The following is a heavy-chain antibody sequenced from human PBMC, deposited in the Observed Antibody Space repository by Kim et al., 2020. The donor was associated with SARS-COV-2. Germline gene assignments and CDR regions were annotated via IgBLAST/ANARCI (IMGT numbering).Heavy chain of an antibody. CDR1: GGSFSGYY. D-gene: IGHD3-10*01. CDR3: ARGLSHYGSGSVNYYYYGMDV. J-gene: IGHJ6*02. Sequence: SETLSLTCAVYGGSFSGYYWSWIRQPPGKGLEWIGEINHSGSTNYNPSLKSRVTISVDTSKNQFSLKLSSVTAADTAVYYCARGLSHYGSGSVNYYYYGMDVWGQGTTVTVSS. CDR2: INHSGST. V-gene: IGHV4-34*01.